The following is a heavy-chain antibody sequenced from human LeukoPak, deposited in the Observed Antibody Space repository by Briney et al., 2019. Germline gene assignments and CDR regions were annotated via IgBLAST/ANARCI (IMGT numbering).Heavy chain of an antibody. Sequence: GASVKVSCKASGYTFTSYDINWVRQATRQGLEWMGWMNPNGGNTGYAQKFQGRVTMTRNTSISTAYMELSSLRSEDTAVYYCARARASSGWYVGTDNWFDPWGQGTLVTVSS. D-gene: IGHD6-19*01. V-gene: IGHV1-8*01. J-gene: IGHJ5*02. CDR1: GYTFTSYD. CDR3: ARARASSGWYVGTDNWFDP. CDR2: MNPNGGNT.